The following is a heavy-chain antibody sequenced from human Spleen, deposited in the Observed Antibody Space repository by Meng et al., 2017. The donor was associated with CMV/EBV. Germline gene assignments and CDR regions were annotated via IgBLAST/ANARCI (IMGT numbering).Heavy chain of an antibody. J-gene: IGHJ5*02. CDR1: GSVSSGSYY. Sequence: GSVSSGSYYWSWIRQHPGKGLEWIGYIYYSGSTNYTPSLKSRVTISVDTSKNQFSLKLSSVTAADTAVYYCARVGYSGRSGNWFDPWGQGTLVTVSS. D-gene: IGHD1-26*01. CDR3: ARVGYSGRSGNWFDP. CDR2: IYYSGST. V-gene: IGHV4-61*01.